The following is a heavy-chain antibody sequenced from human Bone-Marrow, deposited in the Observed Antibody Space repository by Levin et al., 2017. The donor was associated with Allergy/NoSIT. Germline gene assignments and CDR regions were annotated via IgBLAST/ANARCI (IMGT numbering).Heavy chain of an antibody. Sequence: KASETLSLTCTVSGGSISSYYWSWIRQPPGKGLEWIGYIYYSGSTNYNPSLKSRVTISVDTSKNQFSLKLSSVTAADTAVYYCARGGDITMVRGVILGWFDPWGQGTLVTVSS. CDR3: ARGGDITMVRGVILGWFDP. D-gene: IGHD3-10*01. CDR2: IYYSGST. J-gene: IGHJ5*02. CDR1: GGSISSYY. V-gene: IGHV4-59*01.